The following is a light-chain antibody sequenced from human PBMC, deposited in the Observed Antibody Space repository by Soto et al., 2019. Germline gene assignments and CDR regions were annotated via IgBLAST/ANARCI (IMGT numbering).Light chain of an antibody. CDR1: QGISSY. J-gene: IGKJ3*01. CDR2: AAS. V-gene: IGKV1-9*01. CDR3: QQLGET. Sequence: IQLTQSPSSLSASVGDKVTITCRASQGISSYLAWYQQKPGKAPKLLIYAASTLQSGVPSRFSGSGSGTDFTLTISSQQPEDFATYYCQQLGETFGPGTKVDIK.